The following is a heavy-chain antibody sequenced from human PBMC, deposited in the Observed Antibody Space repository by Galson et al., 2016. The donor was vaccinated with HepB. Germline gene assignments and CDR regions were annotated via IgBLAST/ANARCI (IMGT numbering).Heavy chain of an antibody. CDR3: AKGGDGYNEIFFDY. CDR2: IWYDGSNK. CDR1: GFRFSDYA. J-gene: IGHJ4*02. D-gene: IGHD5-24*01. V-gene: IGHV3-33*06. Sequence: SLRLSCATSGFRFSDYAMHWVRQAPGKGLEWVAIIWYDGSNKYYADSVRGRFTISRDNSKNTLYLEIDSLRAEDTAVYYCAKGGDGYNEIFFDYWGQGTLVTVSS.